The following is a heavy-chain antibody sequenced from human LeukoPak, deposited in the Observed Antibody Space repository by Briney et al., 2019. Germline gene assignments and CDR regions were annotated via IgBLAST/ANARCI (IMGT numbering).Heavy chain of an antibody. CDR1: RFTFSSYS. CDR3: ARVGPWVNPDYYYYYMDV. V-gene: IGHV3-21*01. CDR2: ISSSSSYI. D-gene: IGHD1-14*01. J-gene: IGHJ6*03. Sequence: GGSLRLSCAASRFTFSSYSMNWVRQAPGKGLEWVSSISSSSSYIYYADSMKGRFTISRDNAKNSLYLQMNSLRAEDTAVYYCARVGPWVNPDYYYYYMDVWGKGTTVTVSS.